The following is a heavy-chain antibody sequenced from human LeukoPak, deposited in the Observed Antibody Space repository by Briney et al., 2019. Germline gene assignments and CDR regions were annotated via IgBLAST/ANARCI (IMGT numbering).Heavy chain of an antibody. J-gene: IGHJ3*02. Sequence: GGSLRLSCAASGFTSSSYEMHWVRQATGKSLEWVSGIGTAGDTYYPDSVKGRFTISREDDKNSLYLQMHSLRAGDTAVYYCVRDLTGENAFDIWGQGTMVTVSS. CDR1: GFTSSSYE. D-gene: IGHD3-16*01. CDR2: IGTAGDT. V-gene: IGHV3-13*01. CDR3: VRDLTGENAFDI.